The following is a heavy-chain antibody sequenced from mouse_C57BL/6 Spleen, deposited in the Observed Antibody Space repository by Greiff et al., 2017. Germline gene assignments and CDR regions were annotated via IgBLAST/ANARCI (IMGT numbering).Heavy chain of an antibody. Sequence: QVQLQQPGAELVMPGASVKLSCKASGYTFTSYWMHWVKQRPGQGLEWIGEIDPSDSYTNYNQKFKGKATLTVDKSSSTAYMQLRSLTSEDAAVYDCARWSRGYDYDDDVWGTGTSVTVSS. CDR1: GYTFTSYW. V-gene: IGHV1-69*01. CDR3: ARWSRGYDYDDDV. D-gene: IGHD2-4*01. CDR2: IDPSDSYT. J-gene: IGHJ4*01.